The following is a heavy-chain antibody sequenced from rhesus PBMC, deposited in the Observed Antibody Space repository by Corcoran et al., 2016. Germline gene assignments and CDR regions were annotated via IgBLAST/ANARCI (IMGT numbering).Heavy chain of an antibody. J-gene: IGHJ1*01. CDR3: ARVPGYFEF. V-gene: IGHV4-65*01. Sequence: QVQLQESGPGLVKPSETLSLTCAVSGGSVSSSNWWSWISQPPGKGLEWIGYISGSIGSTYYNPSLKSRVTLSTDTSKNQCSLKLSSVTAADTAVYYWARVPGYFEFWGQGALVTVSS. CDR1: GGSVSSSNW. CDR2: ISGSIGST.